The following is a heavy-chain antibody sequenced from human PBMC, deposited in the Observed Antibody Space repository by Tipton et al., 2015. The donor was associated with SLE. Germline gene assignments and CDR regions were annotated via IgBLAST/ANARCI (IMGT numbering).Heavy chain of an antibody. CDR2: IYVAERT. CDR1: GYTFSLRA. V-gene: IGHV3-66*02. Sequence: SLRLSCEASGYTFSLRAMAWVRLTPGKGLEWLSTIYVAERTHYSDSVRGRFTISRDNSKNTLYLQMNSLRAEDTAVYYCAREECPLLGGTSVSWGPGALVSASS. D-gene: IGHD2-2*01. J-gene: IGHJ5*02. CDR3: AREECPLLGGTSVS.